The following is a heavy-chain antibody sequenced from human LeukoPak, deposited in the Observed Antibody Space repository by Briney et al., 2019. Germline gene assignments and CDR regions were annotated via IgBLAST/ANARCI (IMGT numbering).Heavy chain of an antibody. V-gene: IGHV1-69*05. D-gene: IGHD5-12*01. CDR2: IIPIFGTA. CDR1: GGAFSSYA. CDR3: ARGWGRGATGNDY. Sequence: SVKVSCKASGGAFSSYAISWVRQAPGQGLEWMGGIIPIFGTANYAQKFQGRVTITRNTSISTAYMELSSLRSEDTAVYYCARGWGRGATGNDYWGQGTLVTVPS. J-gene: IGHJ4*02.